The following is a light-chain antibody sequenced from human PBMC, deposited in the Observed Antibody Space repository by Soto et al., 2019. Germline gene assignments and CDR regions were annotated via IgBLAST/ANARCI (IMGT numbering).Light chain of an antibody. J-gene: IGKJ1*01. Sequence: DIQMTQSPSTLSGSVGDRVTITCRASQTISSWLAWYQQKPEKAPKLLIYKASTLKSGVPSRFSGSGSGTEFTLTISSLQPDDFATYYCQQYNSYSRTFGQGTKVDIK. CDR3: QQYNSYSRT. V-gene: IGKV1-5*03. CDR1: QTISSW. CDR2: KAS.